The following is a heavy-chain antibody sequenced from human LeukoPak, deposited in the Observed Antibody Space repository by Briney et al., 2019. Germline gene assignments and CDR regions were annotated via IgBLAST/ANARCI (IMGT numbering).Heavy chain of an antibody. CDR3: ARDFSYGSGFDY. Sequence: PGGSLRLSCAASGFSISSYALHWVRQAPGKGLQYVSGISNGGSIDYANSVKGRFTISRDNSKNTLYLQVGSLRPEDMAVYYCARDFSYGSGFDYWGQGILVTVSS. CDR1: GFSISSYA. D-gene: IGHD5-18*01. V-gene: IGHV3-64*01. CDR2: ISNGGSI. J-gene: IGHJ4*02.